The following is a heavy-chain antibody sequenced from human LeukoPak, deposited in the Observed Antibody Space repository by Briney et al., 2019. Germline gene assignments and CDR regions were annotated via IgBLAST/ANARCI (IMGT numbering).Heavy chain of an antibody. J-gene: IGHJ4*02. V-gene: IGHV3-23*01. CDR2: ISGSGGST. D-gene: IGHD2-2*03. CDR3: AKDGSAQFDY. Sequence: KGLDWVSAISGSGGSTYYADSVKGRFTISRDNSKNTLYLQMNSLRAEDTAVYYCAKDGSAQFDYWGQGTLVTVSS.